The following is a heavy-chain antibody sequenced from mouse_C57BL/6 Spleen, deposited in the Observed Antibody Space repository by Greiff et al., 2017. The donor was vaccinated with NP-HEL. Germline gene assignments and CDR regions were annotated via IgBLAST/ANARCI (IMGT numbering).Heavy chain of an antibody. Sequence: VQLQESGPELVKPGASVKISCKASGYAFSSSWMNWVKQRPGKGLEWIGRIYPGDGDTNYTGKFKGKATLTADKSSRTAYMQLSSLTSEDSAVYFYARGFTTGVARDYFDDWGQGTTLTVSS. V-gene: IGHV1-82*01. CDR1: GYAFSSSW. CDR2: IYPGDGDT. CDR3: ARGFTTGVARDYFDD. J-gene: IGHJ2*01. D-gene: IGHD1-1*01.